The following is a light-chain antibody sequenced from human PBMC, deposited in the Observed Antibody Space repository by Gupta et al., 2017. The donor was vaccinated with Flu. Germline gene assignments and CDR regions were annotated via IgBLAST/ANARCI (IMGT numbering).Light chain of an antibody. CDR2: KAS. J-gene: IGKJ1*01. CDR1: QSLRSISSW. Sequence: VTITCRANQSLRSISSWLAWYQQKPEKAPKLLISKASSLESGVPSRFSGSGSGTEFTLTISSLQPDDFATYYCQQYKSYSWTFGQGTKVEIK. V-gene: IGKV1-5*03. CDR3: QQYKSYSWT.